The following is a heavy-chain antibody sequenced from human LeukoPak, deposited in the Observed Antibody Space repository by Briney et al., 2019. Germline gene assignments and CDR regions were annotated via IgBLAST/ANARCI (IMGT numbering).Heavy chain of an antibody. CDR2: IYYSGST. D-gene: IGHD3-3*01. CDR3: TILRFLDPWWFDP. CDR1: GDSISSRDYY. J-gene: IGHJ5*02. Sequence: PSQTLSLTCSVSGDSISSRDYYWSWIRQPPGKGLEWIGYIYYSGSTSYNPSLKSRVTISVDTSKNQFSLRLSSVTAADTAVYYCTILRFLDPWWFDPWGQGTLVTVSS. V-gene: IGHV4-30-4*08.